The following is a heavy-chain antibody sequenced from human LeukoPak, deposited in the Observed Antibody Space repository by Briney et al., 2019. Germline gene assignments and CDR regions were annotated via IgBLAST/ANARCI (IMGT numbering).Heavy chain of an antibody. CDR3: ATGGGPRITMVRGVNELDY. CDR1: GYTLTELS. J-gene: IGHJ4*02. V-gene: IGHV1-24*01. CDR2: FDPEDGET. D-gene: IGHD3-10*01. Sequence: ASVKVSCKVSGYTLTELSMHWVRQAPGKGLEWMGGFDPEDGETIYAQKFQGRVTMTEDTSTDTAYMEPSSLRSEDTAVYYCATGGGPRITMVRGVNELDYWGQGTLVTVSS.